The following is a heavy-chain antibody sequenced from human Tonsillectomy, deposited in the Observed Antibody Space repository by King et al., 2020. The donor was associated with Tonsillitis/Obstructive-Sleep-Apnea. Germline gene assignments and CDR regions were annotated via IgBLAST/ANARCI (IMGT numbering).Heavy chain of an antibody. CDR2: IIPFLGTA. D-gene: IGHD7-27*01. J-gene: IGHJ6*02. Sequence: QLVQSGAEVKKPGSSVKVSCKASGGTFSRYAINWVRQAPGQGLEWMGGIIPFLGTANYAQKFQGRVTITADKSTSTAYMELSSLRSADTAVYYCARAGPLEQAGEKIYYYYDLDVWGQGTTVTVSS. V-gene: IGHV1-69*10. CDR1: GGTFSRYA. CDR3: ARAGPLEQAGEKIYYYYDLDV.